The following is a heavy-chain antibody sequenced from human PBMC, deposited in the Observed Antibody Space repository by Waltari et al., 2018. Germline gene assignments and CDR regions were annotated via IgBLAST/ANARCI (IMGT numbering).Heavy chain of an antibody. CDR3: ARNTYYYDNSGHYVFDY. CDR1: GGTLSTYA. Sequence: QVQLVQSGAEVKKPGSSVKVSCKDSGGTLSTYAISWVRQAPGQGLEWMGGSINILGTKNEGQKCQGRVRITEDESTSTDYMEMSSRRSENKAVYYCARNTYYYDNSGHYVFDYWGQGTLVTVSS. J-gene: IGHJ4*02. CDR2: SINILGTK. D-gene: IGHD3-22*01. V-gene: IGHV1-69*01.